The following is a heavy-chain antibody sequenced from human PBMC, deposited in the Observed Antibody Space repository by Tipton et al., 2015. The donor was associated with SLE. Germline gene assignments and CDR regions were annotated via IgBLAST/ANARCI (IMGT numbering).Heavy chain of an antibody. J-gene: IGHJ3*02. CDR2: IYYSGST. CDR1: GGSISSHY. CDR3: ARGGIAVAGTGAFDI. Sequence: PGLVKPSETLSLTCTVSGGSISSHYWSWIRQPPGKGLEWIGSIYYSGSTYYNPSLKSRVTISVDTSKNQFSLKLSSVTAADTAVYYCARGGIAVAGTGAFDIWGQGTMVTVSS. D-gene: IGHD6-19*01. V-gene: IGHV4-59*11.